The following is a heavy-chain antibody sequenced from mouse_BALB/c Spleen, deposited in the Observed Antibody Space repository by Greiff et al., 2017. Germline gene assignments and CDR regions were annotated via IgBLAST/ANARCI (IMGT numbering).Heavy chain of an antibody. Sequence: QVQLKQSGPGLVQPSQSLSITCTVSGFSLTSYGVHWVRQSPGKGLEWLGVIWSGGSTDYNAAFISRLSISKDNSKSQVFFKMNSLQANDTAIYYCARNRDYDYDGFAYWGQGTLVTVSA. J-gene: IGHJ3*01. CDR1: GFSLTSYG. CDR3: ARNRDYDYDGFAY. V-gene: IGHV2-2*02. D-gene: IGHD2-4*01. CDR2: IWSGGST.